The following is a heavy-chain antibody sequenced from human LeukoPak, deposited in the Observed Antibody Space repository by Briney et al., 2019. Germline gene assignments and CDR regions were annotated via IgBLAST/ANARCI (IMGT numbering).Heavy chain of an antibody. J-gene: IGHJ3*02. V-gene: IGHV4-31*03. CDR3: ARDLPPWCSSTSCRAYDAFDI. Sequence: SQTLSLTCTVSGGSISSGGYYWSWIRQHPGKGLEWIGYIYYSGSTNYNPSLKSRVTISVDTSKNQFSLKLSSVTAADTAVYYCARDLPPWCSSTSCRAYDAFDIWGQGTMVTVSS. CDR2: IYYSGST. D-gene: IGHD2-2*01. CDR1: GGSISSGGYY.